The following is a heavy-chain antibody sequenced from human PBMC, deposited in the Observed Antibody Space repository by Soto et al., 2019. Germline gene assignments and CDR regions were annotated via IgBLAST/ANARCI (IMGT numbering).Heavy chain of an antibody. D-gene: IGHD6-19*01. V-gene: IGHV4-39*01. CDR3: AGSGIAVAGTKTLFDY. J-gene: IGHJ4*02. CDR1: GGSISSSSYY. Sequence: SETLSLTCTVSGGSISSSSYYWGWIRQPPGKGLEWIGSIYYSGSTYYNPSLKSRVTISVDTSKNQFSLKLSSVTAADTAVYYCAGSGIAVAGTKTLFDYWGQGTLVTVSS. CDR2: IYYSGST.